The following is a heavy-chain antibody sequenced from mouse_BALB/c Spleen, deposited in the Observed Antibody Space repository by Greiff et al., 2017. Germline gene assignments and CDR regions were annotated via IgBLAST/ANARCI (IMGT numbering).Heavy chain of an antibody. D-gene: IGHD2-1*01. Sequence: VQVVESGPGLVQPSQSLSITCTVSGFSLTSYGVHWVRQSPGKGLEWLGVIWSGGSTDYNAAFISRLSISKDNSKSQVFFKMNSLQANDTAIYYCARNRGYGNYFDYWGQGTTLTVSS. CDR1: GFSLTSYG. V-gene: IGHV2-2*02. CDR2: IWSGGST. CDR3: ARNRGYGNYFDY. J-gene: IGHJ2*01.